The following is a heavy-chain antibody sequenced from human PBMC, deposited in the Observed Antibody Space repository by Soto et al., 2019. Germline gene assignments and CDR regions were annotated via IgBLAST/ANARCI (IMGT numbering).Heavy chain of an antibody. D-gene: IGHD3-10*01. CDR1: GFTFNNYA. J-gene: IGHJ4*02. CDR3: AKGRVGSGSLTPRVDF. Sequence: EVQLLESGGGLVQPGGSLRLSCAASGFTFNNYAMTWVRQAPGKGLEWVSAISGGGDTTSYADSVKGRFTVSRDGSRNTLYLQMSSLRAEDPALYYCAKGRVGSGSLTPRVDFWGQGTLVTVSS. V-gene: IGHV3-23*01. CDR2: ISGGGDTT.